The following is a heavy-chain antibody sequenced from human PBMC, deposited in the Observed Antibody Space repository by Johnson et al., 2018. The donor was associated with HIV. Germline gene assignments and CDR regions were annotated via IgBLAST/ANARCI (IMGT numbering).Heavy chain of an antibody. CDR2: ISYHGSDT. Sequence: QVQLVESGGDVVQPGRSLRLSCAAFGFDFNTHNIHWVRQAPGKGLEWVTLISYHGSDTYYADSVQGRFTISRDNAKNSLYLQMNSLRAEDTAVYYCARESDRSGYYSDAFDIWGKGTMVTVSS. CDR1: GFDFNTHN. V-gene: IGHV3-30*04. D-gene: IGHD3-22*01. J-gene: IGHJ3*02. CDR3: ARESDRSGYYSDAFDI.